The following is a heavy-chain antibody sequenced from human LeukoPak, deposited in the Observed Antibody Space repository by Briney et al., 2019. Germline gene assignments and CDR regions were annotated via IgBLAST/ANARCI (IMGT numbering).Heavy chain of an antibody. CDR1: GFTFSTYG. Sequence: GGSLRLSCAASGFTFSTYGMHWVRQAPGKGLEWVAFIRYDGSNKYYADFVKGRFTISRDNSKNTLSLQMNSLRAEDTAVYYCAKDWGVVTAHYYFGNWGRGTLVTVSS. J-gene: IGHJ4*02. CDR2: IRYDGSNK. D-gene: IGHD2-21*02. V-gene: IGHV3-30*02. CDR3: AKDWGVVTAHYYFGN.